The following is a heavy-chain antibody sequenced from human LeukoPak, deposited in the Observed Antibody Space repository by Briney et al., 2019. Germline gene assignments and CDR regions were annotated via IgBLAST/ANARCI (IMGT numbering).Heavy chain of an antibody. V-gene: IGHV3-23*01. CDR2: ISGSGGST. J-gene: IGHJ5*02. CDR3: AKTPYYDFWSGSAAPASSWFDP. D-gene: IGHD3-3*01. Sequence: GGSLRLSCDASGFTVSGNYMSWVRQAPGKGLEWVSAISGSGGSTYYADSVKGRFTISRDNSKNTLYLQMNSLRAEDTAVYYCAKTPYYDFWSGSAAPASSWFDPWGQGTLVTVSS. CDR1: GFTVSGNY.